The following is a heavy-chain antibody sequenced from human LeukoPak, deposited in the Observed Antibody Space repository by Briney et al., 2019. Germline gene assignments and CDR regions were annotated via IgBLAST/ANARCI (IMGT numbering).Heavy chain of an antibody. CDR3: AKGGLSDIGSWYGDLLDY. CDR2: VSADGSHK. Sequence: GGSLRLSCQASGFTFSDFGMHWVRQAPGKGLEWVAVVSADGSHKQYADSVKGRFTISRDNSRNTLYLQLNSLRSEDTAVYYCAKGGLSDIGSWYGDLLDYWGQGTLVTVSS. J-gene: IGHJ4*02. V-gene: IGHV3-30*18. D-gene: IGHD6-13*01. CDR1: GFTFSDFG.